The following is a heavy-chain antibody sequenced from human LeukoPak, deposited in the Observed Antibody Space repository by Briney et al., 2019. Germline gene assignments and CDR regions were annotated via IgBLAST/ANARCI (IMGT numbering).Heavy chain of an antibody. J-gene: IGHJ6*03. CDR1: GGSISSYY. CDR3: ARGYDYDFWSGPDYYYYMDV. V-gene: IGHV4-4*07. Sequence: SETLSLTCTVSGGSISSYYWSWIRQPAGKGLEWIGRIYTSGSTNYNPSLKSRVTMSVDTSKNQFSLKLSSVTAADTAVYYCARGYDYDFWSGPDYYYYMDVWGKGTTVTVSS. D-gene: IGHD3-3*01. CDR2: IYTSGST.